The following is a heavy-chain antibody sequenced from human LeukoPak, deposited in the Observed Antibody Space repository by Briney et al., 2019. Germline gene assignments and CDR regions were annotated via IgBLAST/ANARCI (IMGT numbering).Heavy chain of an antibody. V-gene: IGHV3-74*01. CDR3: ARGGPTTWF. CDR2: IKPDGSTT. CDR1: RFTLSSYW. D-gene: IGHD2/OR15-2a*01. J-gene: IGHJ4*02. Sequence: GGSLRLSCAGSRFTLSSYWMHLVRQVPGKGLVWVSSIKPDGSTTNYADSVKGRFTISRDNAGNTLFLHPNSLRAEDTAVYYCARGGPTTWFWGQGTLVTISS.